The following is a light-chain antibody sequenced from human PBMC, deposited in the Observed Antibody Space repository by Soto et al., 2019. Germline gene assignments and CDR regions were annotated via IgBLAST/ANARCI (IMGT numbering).Light chain of an antibody. Sequence: QSVLTQPPSVSGAPGQRVTISCTGSSSNIGAGYDVHWYQQLPGTAPKLLIYGNSNRPSGVPDRFSGSKSGTSASLAITGLQAEEEADYFCSSSTSSNSLVFGPGTKVTGL. J-gene: IGLJ1*01. CDR1: SSNIGAGYD. CDR3: SSSTSSNSLV. V-gene: IGLV1-40*01. CDR2: GNS.